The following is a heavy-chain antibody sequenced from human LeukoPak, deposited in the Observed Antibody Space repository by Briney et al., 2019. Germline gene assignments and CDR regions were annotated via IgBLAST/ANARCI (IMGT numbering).Heavy chain of an antibody. D-gene: IGHD2-8*01. V-gene: IGHV3-21*01. Sequence: GGSLRLSCAASGFTFSSYSMNWVRRAPGKGLEWVSSISTSSSYIYYAHSVKGRFTISRDNAKNSLYLQMNSLRAEDTAMYYCAKDRSAPHMLWNAFDIWGQGTMVTVSS. CDR3: AKDRSAPHMLWNAFDI. CDR2: ISTSSSYI. CDR1: GFTFSSYS. J-gene: IGHJ3*02.